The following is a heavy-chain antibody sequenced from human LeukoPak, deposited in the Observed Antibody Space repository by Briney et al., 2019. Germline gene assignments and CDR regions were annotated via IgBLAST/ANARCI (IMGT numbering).Heavy chain of an antibody. V-gene: IGHV4-39*07. CDR3: ARDTRSYAFDI. J-gene: IGHJ3*02. CDR1: GGSISSSSYY. CDR2: IYYSGST. Sequence: SETLSLTCTVSGGSISSSSYYWGWIRQPPGTGLEWIGSIYYSGSTYYNPSLKSRVTISADTSKNQFSLKLSSVTAADTAVYYCARDTRSYAFDIWGQGTMVTASS.